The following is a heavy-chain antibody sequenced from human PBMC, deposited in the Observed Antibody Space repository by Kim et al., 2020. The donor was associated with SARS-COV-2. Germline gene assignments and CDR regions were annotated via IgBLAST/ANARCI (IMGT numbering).Heavy chain of an antibody. V-gene: IGHV3-21*01. Sequence: GGSLRLSCAASGFTFSSYSMNWVRQAPGKGLEWVSSISSSSSYIYYADSVKGRFTISRDNAKNSLYLQMNSLRAEDTAVYYCARDQIQQQLSWFDPWGQGTLVTVSS. CDR2: ISSSSSYI. D-gene: IGHD6-13*01. CDR3: ARDQIQQQLSWFDP. CDR1: GFTFSSYS. J-gene: IGHJ5*02.